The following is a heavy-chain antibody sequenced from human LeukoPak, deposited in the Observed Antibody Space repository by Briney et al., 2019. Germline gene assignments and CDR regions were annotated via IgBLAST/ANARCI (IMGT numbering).Heavy chain of an antibody. D-gene: IGHD3-22*01. J-gene: IGHJ4*02. V-gene: IGHV3-74*01. Sequence: GGSLRLSCAASGFTFSSYWMHWVRHAPGKGLVWVSHMNTVGSRTSYADSVKGRFTISRDNAKNTLYLQMNSLRAEDTAVYYCARRELTYYYDRRGFDYWGQGTLVTVSS. CDR2: MNTVGSRT. CDR1: GFTFSSYW. CDR3: ARRELTYYYDRRGFDY.